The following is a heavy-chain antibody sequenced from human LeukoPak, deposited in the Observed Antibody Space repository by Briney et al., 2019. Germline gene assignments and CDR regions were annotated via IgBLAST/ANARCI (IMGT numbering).Heavy chain of an antibody. J-gene: IGHJ5*02. Sequence: GESLKISCKGSGYSFTSYWIGWVRQMPGKGLEWMGIVYPGDSDTRYSPSFQGQVTISADKSISTAYLQWSSLKASDTAMYYCARHSHYDSSGYNWFDPWGQGTLVTVSS. CDR1: GYSFTSYW. D-gene: IGHD3-22*01. CDR2: VYPGDSDT. V-gene: IGHV5-51*01. CDR3: ARHSHYDSSGYNWFDP.